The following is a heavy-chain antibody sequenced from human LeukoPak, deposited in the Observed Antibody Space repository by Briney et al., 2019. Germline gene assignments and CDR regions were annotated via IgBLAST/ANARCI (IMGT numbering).Heavy chain of an antibody. CDR3: ARPRLLFGSGPILV. CDR2: IFYSGST. CDR1: GGSISTSNYY. D-gene: IGHD3-10*01. Sequence: PSETLSLTCTVSGGSISTSNYYWGWIRQPPGKGLEWIGNIFYSGSTYYGPSLKSRLTISLDTSRNQFSLKLNSVTAADTAVYFCARPRLLFGSGPILVWGQGTLVTVSS. J-gene: IGHJ4*02. V-gene: IGHV4-39*07.